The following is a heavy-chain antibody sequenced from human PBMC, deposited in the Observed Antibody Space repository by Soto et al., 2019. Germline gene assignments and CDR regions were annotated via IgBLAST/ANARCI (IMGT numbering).Heavy chain of an antibody. CDR1: GGSIDSGGYS. V-gene: IGHV4-30-2*01. CDR2: IYHSGST. CDR3: ARANGGNIFDY. D-gene: IGHD2-15*01. J-gene: IGHJ4*02. Sequence: SETLSLTCAVSGGSIDSGGYSWSWIRQPPGKGLEWIGYIYHSGSTYYNPSLKSRVTLSVDRSKNQFSLKLSSVTAADTAVYYCARANGGNIFDYWGQGTLVTVSS.